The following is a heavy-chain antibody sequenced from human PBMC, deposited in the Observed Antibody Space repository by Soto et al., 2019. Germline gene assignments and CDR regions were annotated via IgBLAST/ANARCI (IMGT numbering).Heavy chain of an antibody. CDR2: INHSGST. V-gene: IGHV4-34*01. D-gene: IGHD3-16*02. Sequence: KASETLSLTCAVYGGSFSGYYWSWIRQPPGKGLEWIGEINHSGSTNYNPSLKSRVTISVDTSKNQFSLKLSSVTAADTAVYYCARGRPGDYVWGSYRYEFWFDPWGQGTLVTVSS. CDR1: GGSFSGYY. J-gene: IGHJ5*02. CDR3: ARGRPGDYVWGSYRYEFWFDP.